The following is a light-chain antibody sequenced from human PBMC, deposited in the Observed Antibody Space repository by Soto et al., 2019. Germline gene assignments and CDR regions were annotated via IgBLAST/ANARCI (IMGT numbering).Light chain of an antibody. CDR2: GSS. CDR3: QKYTNWPPIT. CDR1: QSVGSN. V-gene: IGKV3-15*01. J-gene: IGKJ5*01. Sequence: EILLTQSPATLPVSPGEIATLSCRASQSVGSNLAWFQQKPGQAPRLLIYGSSTRATGVPARFSGSGSGADFTLTISNLQSEDFAVYYCQKYTNWPPITFGQGTRLEN.